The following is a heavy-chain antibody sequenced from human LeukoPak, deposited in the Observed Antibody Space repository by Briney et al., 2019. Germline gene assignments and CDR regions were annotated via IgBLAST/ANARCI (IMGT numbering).Heavy chain of an antibody. CDR2: INDTGGTT. CDR1: GLTFINYA. V-gene: IGHV3-23*01. D-gene: IGHD2-21*01. Sequence: GGALRLSCAASGLTFINYAMSWVRQAPGKGLDWVSPINDTGGTTYYADSLRGRFTISRDNSKNTQYLQINSTRAQNTALYYCASGKGYCSYLGYWGQGTLVSVCS. CDR3: ASGKGYCSYLGY. J-gene: IGHJ4*02.